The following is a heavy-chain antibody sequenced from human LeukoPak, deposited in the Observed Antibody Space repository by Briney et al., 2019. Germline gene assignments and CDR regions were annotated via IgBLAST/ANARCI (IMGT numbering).Heavy chain of an antibody. Sequence: GGSLRLSCAASGFTFRNYAMHWVRQAPGKGLEWVAVIWYDGSNKYYADSVKGRFTISRDNSKNTLYLQMNSLRAEDTAVYYCARDQPYYYDSSGYYPTLDYWGQGTLVTVSS. D-gene: IGHD3-22*01. CDR2: IWYDGSNK. V-gene: IGHV3-33*01. J-gene: IGHJ4*02. CDR3: ARDQPYYYDSSGYYPTLDY. CDR1: GFTFRNYA.